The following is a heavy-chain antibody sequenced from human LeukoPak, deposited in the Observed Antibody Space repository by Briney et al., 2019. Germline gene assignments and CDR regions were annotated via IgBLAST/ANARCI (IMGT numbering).Heavy chain of an antibody. CDR2: IYYSGST. Sequence: SETLSLTCTVSGGSISSSSYYWGWIRQPPGKGLEWIGSIYYSGSTYYNPSLKSRVTISVDTSTNQFSLKLSSVTAADTAVYYCAGRAQWLVDYFDYWGQGTLVAVSS. J-gene: IGHJ4*02. CDR1: GGSISSSSYY. V-gene: IGHV4-39*01. D-gene: IGHD6-19*01. CDR3: AGRAQWLVDYFDY.